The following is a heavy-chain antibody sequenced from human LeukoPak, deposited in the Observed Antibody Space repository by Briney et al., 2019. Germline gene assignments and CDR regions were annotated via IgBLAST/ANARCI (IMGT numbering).Heavy chain of an antibody. D-gene: IGHD3-22*01. V-gene: IGHV3-23*01. J-gene: IGHJ6*03. CDR3: AKGGSDSSGYYSLYYYYYMDV. CDR1: GFAFSSYG. CDR2: ISPSCRNT. Sequence: GGSLRLSCVVSGFAFSSYGMSWVRQAPGRGLEWVSAISPSCRNTYYADSVKGRFIISRDNSKNMLYLQMSSLRAEDTAVYYCAKGGSDSSGYYSLYYYYYMDVWGKGTTVTVSS.